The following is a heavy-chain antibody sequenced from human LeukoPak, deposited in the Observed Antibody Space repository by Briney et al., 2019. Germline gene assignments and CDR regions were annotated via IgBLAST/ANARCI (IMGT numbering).Heavy chain of an antibody. Sequence: SGTLSLTCFISGGSISSYFWSWVRQPAGKGLEWIGRTYTSGTTNYNTSLMSRVPLSLDTSKNQFSLKLSSVTAADTAVYYCARGGTYALAWGQGTLVTVSS. J-gene: IGHJ5*02. D-gene: IGHD3-16*01. V-gene: IGHV4-4*07. CDR1: GGSISSYF. CDR3: ARGGTYALA. CDR2: TYTSGTT.